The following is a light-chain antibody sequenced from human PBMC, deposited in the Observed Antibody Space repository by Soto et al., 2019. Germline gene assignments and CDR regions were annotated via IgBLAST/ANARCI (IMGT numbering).Light chain of an antibody. J-gene: IGKJ3*01. CDR1: QSVRSY. Sequence: EIVMTQSPATLSVSPGERATLSCRASQSVRSYLAWYQQKPGQAPRLLIYGASTRVTGIPARFSGSGSGTEFTLTISSLQSEDFAVYYCQQYNNWPPFTFGPGTKVDIK. V-gene: IGKV3-15*01. CDR3: QQYNNWPPFT. CDR2: GAS.